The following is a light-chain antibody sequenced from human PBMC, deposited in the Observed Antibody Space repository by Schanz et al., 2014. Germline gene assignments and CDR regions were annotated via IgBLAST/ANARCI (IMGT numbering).Light chain of an antibody. CDR2: GAS. CDR1: EGVASNY. V-gene: IGKV3D-20*02. J-gene: IGKJ2*01. CDR3: HQRSDWQYT. Sequence: EIVMTQSPATLSVSPGEGVTLSCRASEGVASNYVAWYQQKPGQAPRLLIYGASSRATGIPDRFSGSGSGTDFTLTISNLEPEDFAVYYCHQRSDWQYTFGQGTKL.